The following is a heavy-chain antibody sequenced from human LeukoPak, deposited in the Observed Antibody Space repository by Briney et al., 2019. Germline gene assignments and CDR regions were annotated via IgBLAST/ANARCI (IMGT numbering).Heavy chain of an antibody. J-gene: IGHJ4*02. Sequence: PGGSLILSCSASGFTFSSYAMDWVRQAPGKGLEYVSTISSNGGSTYYADSVKGRFTISRDDSKNTLYLRMSSLRAEDTAVYYCVKEGDYGYYFDYWGQGTLVTVSS. D-gene: IGHD3-16*01. CDR2: ISSNGGST. CDR3: VKEGDYGYYFDY. V-gene: IGHV3-64D*06. CDR1: GFTFSSYA.